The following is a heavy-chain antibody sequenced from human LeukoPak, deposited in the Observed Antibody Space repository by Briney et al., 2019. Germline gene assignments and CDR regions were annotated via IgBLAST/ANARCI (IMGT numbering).Heavy chain of an antibody. CDR2: FSGSGGST. V-gene: IGHV3-23*01. Sequence: GGSLRLSCAASGFTFSSFAMSWVRQAPGKGLEWVSTFSGSGGSTYYADSVKGRFTISRDNSKNTLYLQMNSLRAEDTAVYYCAKLYYYDSSGYYYFSRLDVWGKGTTVTVSS. D-gene: IGHD3-22*01. CDR3: AKLYYYDSSGYYYFSRLDV. J-gene: IGHJ6*04. CDR1: GFTFSSFA.